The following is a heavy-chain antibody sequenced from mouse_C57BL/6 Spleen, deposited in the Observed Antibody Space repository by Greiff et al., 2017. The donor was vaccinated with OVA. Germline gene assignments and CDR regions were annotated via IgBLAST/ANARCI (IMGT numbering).Heavy chain of an antibody. V-gene: IGHV5-17*01. CDR1: GFTFSDYG. CDR2: ISSGSSTI. J-gene: IGHJ2*01. CDR3: ARGGYYFDY. Sequence: EVQLVESGGGLVKPGGSLKLSCAASGFTFSDYGMHWVRQAPEKGLEWVAYISSGSSTIYYADTVKGRYTISRDNTKNTLFLQMTRLRSEDTSMYYCARGGYYFDYWGQGTTLTVSS.